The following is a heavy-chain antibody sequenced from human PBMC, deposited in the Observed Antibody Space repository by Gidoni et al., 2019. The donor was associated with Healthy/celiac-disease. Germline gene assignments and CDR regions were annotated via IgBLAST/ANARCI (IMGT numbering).Heavy chain of an antibody. J-gene: IGHJ6*02. V-gene: IGHV3-53*01. CDR3: ASAGTIVGVATYGMDV. D-gene: IGHD3-3*01. CDR2: NHSGGST. CDR1: GFTVRSNY. Sequence: EVQLVESGGGLIQPGGSLRLSCAASGFTVRSNYMNWVRQAPGKGLEWVSVNHSGGSTYYADSVKGRFTISRDNSKNTLYLQMNSLRAEDTAVYYCASAGTIVGVATYGMDVWGQGTTVTVSS.